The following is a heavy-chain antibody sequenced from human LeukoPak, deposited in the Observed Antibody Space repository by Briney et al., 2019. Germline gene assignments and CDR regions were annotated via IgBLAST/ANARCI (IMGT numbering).Heavy chain of an antibody. CDR1: DYSISSAYY. CDR3: ARVGGYSYGLHFDY. J-gene: IGHJ4*02. CDR2: IYHSGST. V-gene: IGHV4-38-2*02. D-gene: IGHD5-18*01. Sequence: SETLSLTCTISDYSISSAYYWGWIRQPPGKGLEWIGNIYHSGSTYYNPSLKSRVTISVVTSKNQFSLKLSSLTAADTAVYYCARVGGYSYGLHFDYWGQGTLVTVSS.